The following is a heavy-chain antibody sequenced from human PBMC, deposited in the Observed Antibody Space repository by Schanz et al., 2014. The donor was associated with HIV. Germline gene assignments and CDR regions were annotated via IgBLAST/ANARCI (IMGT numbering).Heavy chain of an antibody. J-gene: IGHJ4*02. CDR2: INHSGRT. CDR3: SRGAGGGDYYDSSDYPYCLDY. D-gene: IGHD3-22*01. V-gene: IGHV4-34*02. CDR1: GGSFSGYY. Sequence: QVQLQQWGAGLLKPSETLSLTCAVYGGSFSGYYWSWIRQSPGKGLEWIGEINHSGRTKYSPSLKGRFTILVDTAKSQFSLKLSSVTAADTAVYYCSRGAGGGDYYDSSDYPYCLDYWGQGTQVTVSS.